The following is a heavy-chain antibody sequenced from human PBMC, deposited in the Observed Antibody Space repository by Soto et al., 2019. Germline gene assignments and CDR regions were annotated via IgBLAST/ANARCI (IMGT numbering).Heavy chain of an antibody. CDR3: ESNIAVAGTGYYYYYYGMDV. D-gene: IGHD6-19*01. Sequence: QVQLVQSGAEVKKPGSSVKVSCKASGGTFSSYAISWVRQAPGQGLEWMGGIIPIFGTANYAQKFQGRVTITADESTSTAYMELSSLRSEDTAVYYCESNIAVAGTGYYYYYYGMDVWGQGTTVTVSS. V-gene: IGHV1-69*01. J-gene: IGHJ6*02. CDR1: GGTFSSYA. CDR2: IIPIFGTA.